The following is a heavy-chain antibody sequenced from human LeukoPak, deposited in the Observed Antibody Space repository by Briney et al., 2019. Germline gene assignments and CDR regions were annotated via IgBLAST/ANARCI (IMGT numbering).Heavy chain of an antibody. CDR1: GFTFSGYW. CDR3: ARGATGNDY. V-gene: IGHV3-74*01. Sequence: PGGSLRLSCAASGFTFSGYWMHWVRQAPGKGLVWVSLIKTDGTSITYADSVKGRFTISRDNAKNTLYLQMNSLRAEDTAVYYCARGATGNDYWGRGTLVSVSS. D-gene: IGHD3-10*01. J-gene: IGHJ4*02. CDR2: IKTDGTSI.